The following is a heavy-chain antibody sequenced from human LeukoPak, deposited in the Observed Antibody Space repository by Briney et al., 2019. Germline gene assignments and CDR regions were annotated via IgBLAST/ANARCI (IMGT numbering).Heavy chain of an antibody. J-gene: IGHJ4*02. CDR2: IWNDGSKK. V-gene: IGHV3-33*01. CDR1: GFTFSSHD. CDR3: ARVTVTTWQWQIDY. Sequence: GGSLRLSCAASGFTFSSHDMHWVRQAPGKGLEWMAVIWNDGSKKYYADSVKGRFTISRDISKNTLYLQMNSLSPEDTAVYYCARVTVTTWQWQIDYWGQGTLVTVSS. D-gene: IGHD4-17*01.